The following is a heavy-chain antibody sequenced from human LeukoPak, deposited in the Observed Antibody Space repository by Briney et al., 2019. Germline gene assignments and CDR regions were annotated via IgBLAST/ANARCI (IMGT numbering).Heavy chain of an antibody. CDR1: GFTFTTYS. J-gene: IGHJ4*02. V-gene: IGHV3-30*07. CDR2: MSYDGATK. Sequence: GTSLRLSCTASGFTFTTYSIHWVRQAPGKGLEWVAVMSYDGATKYFADSVKGRFAVSRDNSQNTVYLQLNSLRGDDTAVYYCARVRVPSRILLPYFDYWCQVALVAV. D-gene: IGHD2-15*01. CDR3: ARVRVPSRILLPYFDY.